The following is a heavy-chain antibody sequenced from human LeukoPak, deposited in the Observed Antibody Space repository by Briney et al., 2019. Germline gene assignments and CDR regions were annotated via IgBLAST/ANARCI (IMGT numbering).Heavy chain of an antibody. J-gene: IGHJ4*02. CDR1: GGSITSTNY. Sequence: SETLSLTCGVSGGSITSTNYWTWVRQPPGKGLEWIGEVNLQGSTNYNPSLMGRVAISVDMSENHISLQLTSVTAADTAVYYCAREIATSGGNSRALDYWGQGTLVTVSS. V-gene: IGHV4-4*02. CDR3: AREIATSGGNSRALDY. D-gene: IGHD4-23*01. CDR2: VNLQGST.